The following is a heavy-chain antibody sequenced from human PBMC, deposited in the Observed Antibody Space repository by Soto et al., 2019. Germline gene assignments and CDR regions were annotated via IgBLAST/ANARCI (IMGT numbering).Heavy chain of an antibody. CDR2: MNPNSGNT. D-gene: IGHD5-12*01. Sequence: QVQLVQSGAEVKKPGASVKVSCKASGYTFTSYDINWVRQATGQGLEWMGWMNPNSGNTVFAQKFQGRVTMTRNTSIRTAYIELSSLRSEHTAVYFCARDASTKAFEYWGQGTLVTVSS. CDR1: GYTFTSYD. J-gene: IGHJ4*02. CDR3: ARDASTKAFEY. V-gene: IGHV1-8*01.